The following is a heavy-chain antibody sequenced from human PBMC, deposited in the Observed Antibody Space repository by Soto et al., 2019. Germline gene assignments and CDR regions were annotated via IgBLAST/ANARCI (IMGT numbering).Heavy chain of an antibody. CDR2: IYYSGST. J-gene: IGHJ6*02. Sequence: PSETLRLTCTGSGGSISSSSYYWGWIHQPPGKGLEWIGSIYYSGSTYYNPSLKSRVTISVDTSKNQFSLKLSSVTAADTAVYYCAGLGYCTNGVCYTLLEVQLPIDVWGPGTAVT. CDR1: GGSISSSSYY. D-gene: IGHD2-8*01. V-gene: IGHV4-39*01. CDR3: AGLGYCTNGVCYTLLEVQLPIDV.